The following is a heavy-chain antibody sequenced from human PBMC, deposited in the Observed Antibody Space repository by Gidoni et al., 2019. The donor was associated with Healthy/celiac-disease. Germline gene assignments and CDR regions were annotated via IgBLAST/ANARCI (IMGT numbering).Heavy chain of an antibody. J-gene: IGHJ4*02. CDR1: GFTFRSYA. CDR3: AKDPLGYCSSTSCYADDY. Sequence: EVQLLESGGGLVQPGGSLRLSCAASGFTFRSYARSWVRKAPGKGLEWVSAIRGSGGSTYYADSVKGRFTISRDNSKNTLYLQMNSLRAEDTAVYYCAKDPLGYCSSTSCYADDYWGQGTLVTVSS. V-gene: IGHV3-23*01. CDR2: IRGSGGST. D-gene: IGHD2-2*01.